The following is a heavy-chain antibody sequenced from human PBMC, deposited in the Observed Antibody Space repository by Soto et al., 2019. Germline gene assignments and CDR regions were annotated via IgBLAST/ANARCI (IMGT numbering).Heavy chain of an antibody. Sequence: PSETLSLTCTVSGGSIANNNYFWGWVRQPPGKGLEWIGSAAYSGGTYKNPSLKSRVTVSVDTSKNQFTLKLTSVIAADTAVYYCAKVVVGATSHSDFDSWGQGTLVTVSS. V-gene: IGHV4-39*01. J-gene: IGHJ4*02. CDR3: AKVVVGATSHSDFDS. D-gene: IGHD2-15*01. CDR1: GGSIANNNYF. CDR2: AAYSGGT.